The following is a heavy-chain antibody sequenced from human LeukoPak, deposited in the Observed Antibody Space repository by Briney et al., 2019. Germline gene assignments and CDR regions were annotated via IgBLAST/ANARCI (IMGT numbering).Heavy chain of an antibody. V-gene: IGHV5-51*01. CDR2: IHPPDSDT. CDR3: ARWGGYCSGGNCYPLYYFDS. Sequence: GASLQISCQGSGYRFTSYWIGWVRPMPGKGLEWMGIIHPPDSDTRYSPSFQGQVTISADKSISTAYLQWNSLKASDTAMYYCARWGGYCSGGNCYPLYYFDSWGQGTLVNVPS. J-gene: IGHJ4*02. CDR1: GYRFTSYW. D-gene: IGHD2-15*01.